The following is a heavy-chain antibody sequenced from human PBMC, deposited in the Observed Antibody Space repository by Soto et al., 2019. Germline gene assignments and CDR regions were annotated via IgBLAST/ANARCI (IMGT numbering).Heavy chain of an antibody. V-gene: IGHV1-3*01. CDR2: INAGNGNT. D-gene: IGHD3-10*01. CDR3: ARRYYYGSGSYYKSYMDV. J-gene: IGHJ6*03. Sequence: QVPLVQSGAEVKKPGASVKVSCKASGYTFTSYAMHWERQAPGQRLEWMGWINAGNGNTKYSQKFQGRVTITRDTSASTAYMELSSLRSEDTAVYYCARRYYYGSGSYYKSYMDVWGKGTTVTVSS. CDR1: GYTFTSYA.